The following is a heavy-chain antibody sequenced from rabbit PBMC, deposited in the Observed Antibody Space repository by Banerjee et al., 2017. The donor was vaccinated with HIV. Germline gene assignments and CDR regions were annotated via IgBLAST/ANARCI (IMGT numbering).Heavy chain of an antibody. CDR3: AKDVDYAGYGM. CDR2: IYTGSSGTT. D-gene: IGHD7-1*01. Sequence: HEQLVESGGGLVQPEGSLTLTCKASGFDFSSNAMCWVRQAPGKGPEWIACIYTGSSGTTYYASWAKGRFTISKTSSTTVTLQMTSLTAADTATYFCAKDVDYAGYGMWGQGTLVTVS. V-gene: IGHV1S45*01. CDR1: GFDFSSNA. J-gene: IGHJ3*01.